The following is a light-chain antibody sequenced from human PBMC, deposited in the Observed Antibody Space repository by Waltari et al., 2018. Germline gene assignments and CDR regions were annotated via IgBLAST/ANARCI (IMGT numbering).Light chain of an antibody. V-gene: IGLV2-14*01. CDR3: SSYTSSGTVV. CDR2: DVT. J-gene: IGLJ2*01. Sequence: QSALTQPASVSGSPGQSIAISCTGTNSDVGGSKFVSWYQQPPGKAPKPMISDVTKPPPGVAERCAGSKSDDTASLTISGLQAGDEADYYCSSYTSSGTVVFGGGTKLTVL. CDR1: NSDVGGSKF.